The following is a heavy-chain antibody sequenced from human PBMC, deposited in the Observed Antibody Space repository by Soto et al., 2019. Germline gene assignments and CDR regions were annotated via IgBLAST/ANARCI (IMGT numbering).Heavy chain of an antibody. J-gene: IGHJ4*01. Sequence: SETLSLTCAVSGGSISSGGYSWRWIRQPPGKGLEWIGYIYHSGSTYYNPSLKSRVTISVDRSKNQFSLKLSSVTAADTAVYYCARVLGYCSGGSCRRYDFDYGGHGTLVTV. CDR3: ARVLGYCSGGSCRRYDFDY. CDR1: GGSISSGGYS. D-gene: IGHD2-15*01. V-gene: IGHV4-30-2*01. CDR2: IYHSGST.